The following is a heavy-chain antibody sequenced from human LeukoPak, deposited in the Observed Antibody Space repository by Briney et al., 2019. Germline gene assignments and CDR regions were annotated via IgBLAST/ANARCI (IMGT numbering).Heavy chain of an antibody. J-gene: IGHJ4*02. Sequence: GGSLRLSCAASGFTFSSSAMSWVRQAPGKGLEWVSAIIGSGGRTDYADSVKGRFTISRDNSKNTVYLQMNRLRAEDTAVYCCAKVYYDILTGYLWYFDYWGQGTLVTVSS. CDR2: IIGSGGRT. D-gene: IGHD3-9*01. CDR3: AKVYYDILTGYLWYFDY. CDR1: GFTFSSSA. V-gene: IGHV3-23*01.